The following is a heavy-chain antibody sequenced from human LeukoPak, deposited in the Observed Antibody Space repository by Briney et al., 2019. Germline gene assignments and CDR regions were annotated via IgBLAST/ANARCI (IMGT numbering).Heavy chain of an antibody. V-gene: IGHV3-23*01. Sequence: GGSLRLSCAASGFTFSSYAMSWVRQAPGKGLEWVSAISGSGGSTYYADSVKGRFTISRDSSKNTLYLQMNSLRAEDTAVYYCAKRPSGGYYFDYWGQGTLVTVSS. CDR2: ISGSGGST. D-gene: IGHD4-23*01. J-gene: IGHJ4*02. CDR1: GFTFSSYA. CDR3: AKRPSGGYYFDY.